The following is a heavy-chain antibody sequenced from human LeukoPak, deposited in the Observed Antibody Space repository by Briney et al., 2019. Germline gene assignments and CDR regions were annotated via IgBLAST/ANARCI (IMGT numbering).Heavy chain of an antibody. CDR3: ARPQIVGATSPHDAFDI. D-gene: IGHD1-26*01. J-gene: IGHJ3*02. Sequence: GESLKISCKGSGYSFTSYWIGWVRQMPGKGLEWMGIIYPGDSDTRYSPSFQGQVTISADKSISTAYLQWSSLKASDTAMYYCARPQIVGATSPHDAFDIWGQGTMVTVSS. CDR1: GYSFTSYW. V-gene: IGHV5-51*01. CDR2: IYPGDSDT.